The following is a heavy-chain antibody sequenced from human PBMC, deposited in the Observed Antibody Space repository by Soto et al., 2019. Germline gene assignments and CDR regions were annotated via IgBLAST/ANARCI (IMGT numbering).Heavy chain of an antibody. V-gene: IGHV3-23*01. CDR3: AKVGPSYYYGMDV. J-gene: IGHJ6*02. Sequence: PXGSLILSCSASGLDFSSEVMCWVRQAPGKGLEWVSSISGSGRTIYHADSMRGRFAISRDNSKNSLYLQLNNLRVDDTAVYYCAKVGPSYYYGMDVWGQGTTVTVSS. CDR1: GLDFSSEV. CDR2: ISGSGRTI. D-gene: IGHD1-26*01.